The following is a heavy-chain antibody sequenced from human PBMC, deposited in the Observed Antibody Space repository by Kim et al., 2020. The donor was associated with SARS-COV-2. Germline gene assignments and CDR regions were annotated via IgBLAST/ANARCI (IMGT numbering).Heavy chain of an antibody. V-gene: IGHV4-59*01. CDR2: IYYSGST. D-gene: IGHD6-19*01. J-gene: IGHJ2*01. Sequence: SETLSLTCTVSGGSISSYYWSWIRQRPRKGLEWIGYIYYSGSTNYNPSLKSRVTMSVDTYKNQFSPKLSPVTAADTAVYDCARPRIAVAVWGYLDLWGRGTLVTVSS. CDR3: ARPRIAVAVWGYLDL. CDR1: GGSISSYY.